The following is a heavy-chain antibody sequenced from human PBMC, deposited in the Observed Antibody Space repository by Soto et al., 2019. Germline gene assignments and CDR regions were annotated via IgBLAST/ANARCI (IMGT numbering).Heavy chain of an antibody. CDR3: ARWAGRVRDYGGPFDY. CDR2: ISTYSTNT. CDR1: GEFFTTYG. Sequence: QVELVQSGAEVKNPGASVTVSCKASGEFFTTYGISWVRQAPGQGLEWMGWISTYSTNTNYAPKFQDRLLLTADTSTTTAHMELRSLRPDDTAVYYCARWAGRVRDYGGPFDYWGQGSLVTVSP. V-gene: IGHV1-18*04. D-gene: IGHD4-17*01. J-gene: IGHJ4*02.